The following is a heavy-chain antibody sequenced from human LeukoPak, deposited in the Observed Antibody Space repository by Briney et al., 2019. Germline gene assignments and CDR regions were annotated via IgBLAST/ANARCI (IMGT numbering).Heavy chain of an antibody. CDR3: ARESGSSGYLVASWFDP. CDR1: GYTFTSYY. Sequence: ASVKVSCKASGYTFTSYYMHWVRQAPGQGLEWMGIINPNSGGTNYAQKFQGRVTMTRDTSISTAYMELSRLRSDDTAVYYCARESGSSGYLVASWFDPWGQGTLVTVSS. J-gene: IGHJ5*02. D-gene: IGHD3-22*01. V-gene: IGHV1-2*02. CDR2: INPNSGGT.